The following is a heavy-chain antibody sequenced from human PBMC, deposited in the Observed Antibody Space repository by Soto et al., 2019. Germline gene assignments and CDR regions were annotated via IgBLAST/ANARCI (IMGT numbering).Heavy chain of an antibody. V-gene: IGHV3-23*01. J-gene: IGHJ4*02. CDR3: AKAIALRPYYFDY. D-gene: IGHD3-16*01. CDR1: GSTFSSYA. Sequence: PGGSLRLSCAASGSTFSSYAMSWARQAPGKGLEWVSAISGSGGSTYYADSVKGRFTISRDNSKNTLYLQMNSLRAEDTAVYYCAKAIALRPYYFDYWGQGTLVTVSS. CDR2: ISGSGGST.